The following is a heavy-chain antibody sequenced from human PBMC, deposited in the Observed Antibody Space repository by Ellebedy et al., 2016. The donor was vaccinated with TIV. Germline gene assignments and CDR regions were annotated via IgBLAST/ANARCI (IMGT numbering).Heavy chain of an antibody. D-gene: IGHD6-13*01. J-gene: IGHJ6*02. CDR3: ARDGELVGFYYYYGMDV. CDR2: INPSGGST. V-gene: IGHV1-46*01. Sequence: ASVKVSCKASGYTFTSYYMHWVRQAPGQGLEWMGIINPSGGSTSYAQKFQGRVTMTRDTSISTAYMELSRLRSDDTAVYYCARDGELVGFYYYYGMDVWGQGTTVTVSS. CDR1: GYTFTSYY.